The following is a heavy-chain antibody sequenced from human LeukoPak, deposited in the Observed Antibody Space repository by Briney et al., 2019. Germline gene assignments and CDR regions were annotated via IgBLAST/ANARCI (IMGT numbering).Heavy chain of an antibody. CDR3: ARSANHVVPAAMARWFDP. J-gene: IGHJ5*02. V-gene: IGHV4-4*07. D-gene: IGHD2-2*01. CDR1: GASVSSYY. Sequence: SETLSLTCTVSGASVSSYYWIWIRQPAGRGLEWIGRINASGSTNYNPSLKSRVTISVDTSKNQFSLKLSSVTAADTAVYYCARSANHVVPAAMARWFDPWGQGTLVTVSS. CDR2: INASGST.